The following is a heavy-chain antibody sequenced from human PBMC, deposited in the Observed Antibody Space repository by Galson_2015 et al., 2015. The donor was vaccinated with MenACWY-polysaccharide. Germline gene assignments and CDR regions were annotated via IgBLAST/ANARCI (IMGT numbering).Heavy chain of an antibody. CDR1: DFTFSAHG. D-gene: IGHD4-11*01. V-gene: IGHV3-33*01. J-gene: IGHJ4*01. CDR3: ARDVHYNDYLGYYFDY. CDR2: IWYDGGKR. Sequence: SLRLSCAASDFTFSAHGMHWVRQAPGKGLEWVAAIWYDGGKRYYADAVEGRFAVSRDNSQSTLYLQMDSLGVEDTAMYYCARDVHYNDYLGYYFDYWGQG.